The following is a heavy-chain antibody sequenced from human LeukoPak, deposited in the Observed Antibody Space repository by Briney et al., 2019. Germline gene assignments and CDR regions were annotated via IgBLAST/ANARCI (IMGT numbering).Heavy chain of an antibody. D-gene: IGHD6-13*01. CDR1: GGSISSGGYY. CDR3: AVSSSCHGVDY. Sequence: PSQTLSLTCTVSGGSISSGGYYWSWIRQHPGKGLEWIGYIYYSGSTYYNPSLKSRVTISVDTSKNQFSLKLSSVTAADTAVYYCAVSSSCHGVDYWGQGTLVTVSS. V-gene: IGHV4-31*03. CDR2: IYYSGST. J-gene: IGHJ4*02.